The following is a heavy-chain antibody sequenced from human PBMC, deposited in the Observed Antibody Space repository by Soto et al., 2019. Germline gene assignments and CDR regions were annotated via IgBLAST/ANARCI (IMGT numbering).Heavy chain of an antibody. CDR1: GFTFSDAW. Sequence: GGSLRLSYAASGFTFSDAWMTWVRQAPGKGLEWVSYISSSSSYTNYADSVKGRFTISRDNAKNSLYLQMNSLRAEDTAVYYCARGDSSGYYSNAFDIWGQGTMVTVSS. CDR3: ARGDSSGYYSNAFDI. J-gene: IGHJ3*02. CDR2: ISSSSSYT. D-gene: IGHD3-22*01. V-gene: IGHV3-11*05.